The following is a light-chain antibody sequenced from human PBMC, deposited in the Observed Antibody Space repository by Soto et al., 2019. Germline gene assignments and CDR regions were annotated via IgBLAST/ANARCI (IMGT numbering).Light chain of an antibody. CDR3: QSYDSSLSGLV. J-gene: IGLJ1*01. V-gene: IGLV1-40*01. CDR2: GNN. Sequence: QSVLTQSPSVSGAPGQRVTISCTGSSSNIGAGYDVHWYQQVPGTAPKLLIYGNNNRPSGVPDRFSGSKSGTSASLAITGLQAEDEADYYCQSYDSSLSGLVFATGTKLTVL. CDR1: SSNIGAGYD.